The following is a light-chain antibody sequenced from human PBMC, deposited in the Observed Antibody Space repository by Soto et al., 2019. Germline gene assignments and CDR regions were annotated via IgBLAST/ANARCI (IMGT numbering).Light chain of an antibody. Sequence: EMVMIQSPATLSVAAGQRATLSFRASQSVRSTVAWHHQRRGQAPILLIYGATTRATGVQERFSGGWSGTDFTLTISILHSEDFAVYYWQHYNNWPVWTFGQGTKVDIK. CDR2: GAT. CDR1: QSVRST. V-gene: IGKV3-15*01. J-gene: IGKJ1*01. CDR3: QHYNNWPVWT.